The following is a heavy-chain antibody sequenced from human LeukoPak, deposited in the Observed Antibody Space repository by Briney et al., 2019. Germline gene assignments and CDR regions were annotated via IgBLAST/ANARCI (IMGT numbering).Heavy chain of an antibody. CDR1: GCSFNTYW. Sequence: GESLNISCRGSGCSFNTYWIGWVRQMPGKGLEWMGIIYPGDSDTRYSPSFQGQVTMSADKSINTAYLQWSSLKASDTAMYYCARRQGCSSTSCPPDYWGQGTLVTVSS. CDR2: IYPGDSDT. CDR3: ARRQGCSSTSCPPDY. V-gene: IGHV5-51*01. D-gene: IGHD2-2*01. J-gene: IGHJ4*02.